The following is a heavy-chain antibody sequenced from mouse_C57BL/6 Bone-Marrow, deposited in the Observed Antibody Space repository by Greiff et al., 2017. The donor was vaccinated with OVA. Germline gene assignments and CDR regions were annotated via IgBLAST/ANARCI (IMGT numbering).Heavy chain of an antibody. CDR1: GYTFTGYF. V-gene: IGHV1-20*01. CDR2: INPDNGDT. J-gene: IGHJ4*01. D-gene: IGHD2-4*01. Sequence: VQLQQSGPELVRPGASVKISCKASGYTFTGYFMNWVMQSHGQGLEWIGRINPDNGDTFYNQKFKGKATLTVDKSSSTAYMELRSLTSEDAAVYYCAGEGVDDYGGYYYAMDCWGQGTSVTVSS. CDR3: AGEGVDDYGGYYYAMDC.